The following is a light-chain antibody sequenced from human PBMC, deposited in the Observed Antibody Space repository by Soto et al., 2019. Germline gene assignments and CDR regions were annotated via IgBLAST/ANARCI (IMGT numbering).Light chain of an antibody. CDR2: LAS. V-gene: IGKV4-1*01. Sequence: DIVMTQSPDSLSVSLGERATINCKSSQTVLHGSNYLAWYQQKAGQPPKLLIYLASTRESGVPDRFSGSGSGTDFTLTITSLQAEDVAVYYCEQYYTTTVTCVQGTKVE. CDR1: QTVLHGSNY. J-gene: IGKJ1*01. CDR3: EQYYTTTVT.